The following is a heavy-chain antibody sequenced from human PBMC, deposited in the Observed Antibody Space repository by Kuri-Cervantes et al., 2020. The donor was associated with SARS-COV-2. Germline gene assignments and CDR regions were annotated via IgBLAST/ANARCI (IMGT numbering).Heavy chain of an antibody. J-gene: IGHJ1*01. Sequence: SVKVSCKAIGGTFSSFLFSWVRQAPGQGLEWVGGIIPIFGAANFAQKFQGRVTITADESTSTAYMELSSLRSEDTAVYYCARSLRITIFGVVIVNEYFQHWGQGTRVTVSS. CDR3: ARSLRITIFGVVIVNEYFQH. CDR1: GGTFSSFL. CDR2: IIPIFGAA. V-gene: IGHV1-69*13. D-gene: IGHD3-3*01.